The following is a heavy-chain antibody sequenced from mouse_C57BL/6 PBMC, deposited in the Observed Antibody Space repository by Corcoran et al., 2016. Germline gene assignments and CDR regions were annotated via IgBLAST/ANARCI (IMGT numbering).Heavy chain of an antibody. CDR3: ARWGYYGGY. CDR1: GYTFTTYG. J-gene: IGHJ2*01. Sequence: QIQLVQSGPELKKPGETVKISCKASGYTFTTYGMSWVKQAPGKGLKWMGWINTYSGVPTSADDFKGRFAFSLETSASTAYLQINNLKNEDTATYFCARWGYYGGYWGQGTTPTVSS. CDR2: INTYSGVP. V-gene: IGHV9-3*01.